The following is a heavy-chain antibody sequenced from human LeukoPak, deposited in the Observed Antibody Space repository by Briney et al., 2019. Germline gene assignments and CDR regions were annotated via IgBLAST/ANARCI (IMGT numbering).Heavy chain of an antibody. CDR2: INYSGST. CDR3: ARVNQLLHAWRGWFDP. CDR1: GGSISSGDYY. J-gene: IGHJ5*02. V-gene: IGHV4-30-4*01. Sequence: PSQTLSLTCTVSGGSISSGDYYWSWIRQPPGKGLEWIGYINYSGSTYYNPSLKSRVTISVDTSKNQFSLKLSSVTAADTAVYYCARVNQLLHAWRGWFDPWGQGTLVTVSS. D-gene: IGHD2-2*01.